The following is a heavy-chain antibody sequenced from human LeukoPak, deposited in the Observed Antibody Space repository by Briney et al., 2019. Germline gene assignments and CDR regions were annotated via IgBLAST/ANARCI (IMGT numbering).Heavy chain of an antibody. D-gene: IGHD6-6*01. CDR1: GGSFSGYY. CDR2: INHSGST. Sequence: SETLSLTCAVYGGSFSGYYWSWIRQPSGKGLEWIGEINHSGSTNYNPSLKSRVTISVDTSKNQFSLKLSSVTAADTAVYYCARSRYSSSAGAFDIWGQGTMVTVSS. J-gene: IGHJ3*02. CDR3: ARSRYSSSAGAFDI. V-gene: IGHV4-34*01.